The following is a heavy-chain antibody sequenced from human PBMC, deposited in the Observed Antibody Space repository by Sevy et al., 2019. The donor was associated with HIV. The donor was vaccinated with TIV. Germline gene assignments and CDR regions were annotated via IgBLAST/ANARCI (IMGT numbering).Heavy chain of an antibody. CDR3: ARGRVTTVTTFDY. CDR1: GYTFTSYD. Sequence: ASVKVSRKASGYTFTSYDINWVRQATGQGLEWMGWMNPNSGNTGYAQKFQGRVTMTRNTSISTDYMELSSLRSADTAVYYCARGRVTTVTTFDYWGQGTLVTVSS. J-gene: IGHJ4*02. CDR2: MNPNSGNT. D-gene: IGHD4-17*01. V-gene: IGHV1-8*01.